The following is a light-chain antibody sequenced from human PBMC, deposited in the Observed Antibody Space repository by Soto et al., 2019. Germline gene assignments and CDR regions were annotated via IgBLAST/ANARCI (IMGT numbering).Light chain of an antibody. CDR3: QQYNNWPYT. CDR1: QSVSSN. V-gene: IGKV3-15*01. CDR2: GAS. Sequence: ETVLTQSPGSLSLSLGDRATLSCRASQSVSSNLAWYQQKPGQAPRLLIYGASTRATGIPARFSGSGSGTEFTLTISSLQSEDFAVYYCQQYNNWPYTFGQGTKVDIK. J-gene: IGKJ2*01.